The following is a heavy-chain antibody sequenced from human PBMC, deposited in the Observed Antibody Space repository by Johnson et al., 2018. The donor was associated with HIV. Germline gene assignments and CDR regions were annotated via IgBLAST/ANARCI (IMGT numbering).Heavy chain of an antibody. D-gene: IGHD6-19*01. CDR2: ISYDGSNK. J-gene: IGHJ3*02. Sequence: QVQLVESGGGVVQPGGSLRLSCAASGFTFSSYGMHWVRQAPGKGLEWVAFISYDGSNKYYADSVKGRFTISRDNSKNTLYLQMNSLRAEDTAVYYCVKLPVAPSYGAFDIWGQGTMVTVSS. V-gene: IGHV3-33*05. CDR3: VKLPVAPSYGAFDI. CDR1: GFTFSSYG.